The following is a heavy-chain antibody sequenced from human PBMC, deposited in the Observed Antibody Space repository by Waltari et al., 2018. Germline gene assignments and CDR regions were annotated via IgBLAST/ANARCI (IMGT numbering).Heavy chain of an antibody. CDR2: ISSSSSYI. D-gene: IGHD3-9*01. CDR1: GFTFSSYS. J-gene: IGHJ3*02. Sequence: EVQLVESGGGLVKPGGSLRLSCAASGFTFSSYSMNWVRQAPGQGLEWVSSISSSSSYIYYADSVKGRFTISRDNAKNSLYLQMNSLRAEDTAVYYCAREDYDILTAGAFDIWGQGTMVTVSS. CDR3: AREDYDILTAGAFDI. V-gene: IGHV3-21*01.